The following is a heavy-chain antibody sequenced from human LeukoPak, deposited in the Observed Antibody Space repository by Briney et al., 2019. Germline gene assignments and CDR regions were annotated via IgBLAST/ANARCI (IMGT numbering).Heavy chain of an antibody. CDR3: AREPCTSISCYNWFDP. V-gene: IGHV1-18*01. CDR1: GYTFTNYG. D-gene: IGHD2-2*01. Sequence: GASVKVSCKASGYTFTNYGISWVRHAPGQGLEWMGWISGYNGNTNYAQKFQGRVTMTTDTSTSTAYMELRSLRSDDTAVYYCAREPCTSISCYNWFDPWGQGTLVTVSS. CDR2: ISGYNGNT. J-gene: IGHJ5*02.